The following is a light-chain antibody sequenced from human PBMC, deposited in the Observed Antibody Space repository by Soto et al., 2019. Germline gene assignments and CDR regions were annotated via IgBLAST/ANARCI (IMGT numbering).Light chain of an antibody. Sequence: DIQMTQSPSSLSASVGDRITVTCRASQRIGTYVNWYQQKPGKAPKLLIYASTNLEDGVPSRFSGSGSGTDFSLPVSNLQPEDFATYYCQQSYSIPVWTFGQGTKVEIK. J-gene: IGKJ1*01. V-gene: IGKV1-39*01. CDR2: AST. CDR3: QQSYSIPVWT. CDR1: QRIGTY.